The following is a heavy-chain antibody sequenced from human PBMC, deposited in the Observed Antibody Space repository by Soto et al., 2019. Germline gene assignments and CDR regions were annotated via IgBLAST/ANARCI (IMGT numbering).Heavy chain of an antibody. CDR3: ARDIITRVPSNYGMDA. Sequence: PGCSLRLSCAASGFTFSSYGMHRVRQAPGKGLEWVAVIWYDGSNKYYADSVKGRFTISRDNSKNTLYLQMNSLRAEDTAVYYCARDIITRVPSNYGMDALGQGNTLTVSS. CDR2: IWYDGSNK. D-gene: IGHD3-16*01. V-gene: IGHV3-33*01. J-gene: IGHJ6*02. CDR1: GFTFSSYG.